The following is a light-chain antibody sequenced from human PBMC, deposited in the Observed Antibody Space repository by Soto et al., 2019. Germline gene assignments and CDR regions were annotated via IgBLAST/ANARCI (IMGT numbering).Light chain of an antibody. CDR2: DVS. J-gene: IGLJ2*01. CDR3: RSYTGISTVV. Sequence: QSALTQPASVSGSPGQSITISCTGTSSDLGGYDYVSWFQQRPGKAPKIMIYDVSNRPSGVSHRLTGSTSGNTSSLTISGRRAEDEADYYCRSYTGISTVVFGGGTKVTVL. CDR1: SSDLGGYDY. V-gene: IGLV2-14*01.